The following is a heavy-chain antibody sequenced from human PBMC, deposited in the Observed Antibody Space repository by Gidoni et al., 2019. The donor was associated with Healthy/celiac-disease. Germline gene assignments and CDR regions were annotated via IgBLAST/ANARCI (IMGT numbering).Heavy chain of an antibody. J-gene: IGHJ4*02. CDR3: AKDPLRKGRPGSGWSNSIPHFDY. CDR1: GFTFSSYA. V-gene: IGHV3-23*01. Sequence: EVQLLESGGGLVQPGGSLRLSCAASGFTFSSYAMSWVRQAPGKGLEWVSAISGIGGSTYYADSVKGRFTISRDNSKNTLYLQMNSLRAEDTAVYYCAKDPLRKGRPGSGWSNSIPHFDYWGQGTLVTVSS. D-gene: IGHD6-19*01. CDR2: ISGIGGST.